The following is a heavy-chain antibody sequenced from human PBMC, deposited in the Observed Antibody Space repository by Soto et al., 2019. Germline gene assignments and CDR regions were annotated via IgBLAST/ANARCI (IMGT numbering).Heavy chain of an antibody. CDR2: ITGTAAHT. V-gene: IGHV3-23*01. D-gene: IGHD3-16*01. CDR3: ARDNLAFQGAFDL. Sequence: PGGSLRLSCAASEFPFSTYAMHWVRQAPGKGLEWVAGITGTAAHTYYADSVKGRFSISRDNSKNTMFLHMDNLRPEDTAVYYCARDNLAFQGAFDLWGQGTLVTVSS. CDR1: EFPFSTYA. J-gene: IGHJ4*02.